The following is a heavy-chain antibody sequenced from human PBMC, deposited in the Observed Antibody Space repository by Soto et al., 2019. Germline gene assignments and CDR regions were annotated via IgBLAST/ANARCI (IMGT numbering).Heavy chain of an antibody. D-gene: IGHD2-21*02. CDR1: GFTFSSYA. V-gene: IGHV3-30-3*01. CDR2: ISYDGSNK. Sequence: QVQLVESGGGVVQPGRSLRLSCAASGFTFSSYAMHWVRQAPGKGLEWVAVISYDGSNKYYADSVKGRFTISRDNSKSTLYLQMNSLRAEDTAVYYCARDQLRPAVTAIRGRIDYWGQGTLVTVSS. J-gene: IGHJ4*02. CDR3: ARDQLRPAVTAIRGRIDY.